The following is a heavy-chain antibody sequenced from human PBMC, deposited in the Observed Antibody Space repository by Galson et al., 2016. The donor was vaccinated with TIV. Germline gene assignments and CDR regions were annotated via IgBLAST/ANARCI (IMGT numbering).Heavy chain of an antibody. CDR3: AREHAYQSFDY. J-gene: IGHJ4*02. Sequence: SLRLSCAVSGFTFNNYWMSWVRQAPGKGLEWVANIKEDGSTIYYVDSVEGRFTISRDNAKNSLYLQMNSLRAEDTAMYYCAREHAYQSFDYWGQGTLVTVSS. D-gene: IGHD2-2*01. CDR2: IKEDGSTI. V-gene: IGHV3-7*01. CDR1: GFTFNNYW.